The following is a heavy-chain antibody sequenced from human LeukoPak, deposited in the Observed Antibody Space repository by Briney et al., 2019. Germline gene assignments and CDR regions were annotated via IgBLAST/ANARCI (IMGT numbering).Heavy chain of an antibody. D-gene: IGHD4-17*01. V-gene: IGHV1-69*04. CDR2: IIPILGIA. CDR3: ARVFTVTTAANWFDP. J-gene: IGHJ5*02. Sequence: VASVKVSCKASGGIFSSDAISWVRQAPGQGLEWMGRIIPILGIANYAQKFQGRVTITADKSTSTAYMELSSLRSEDTAVYYCARVFTVTTAANWFDPWGQGTLVTVSS. CDR1: GGIFSSDA.